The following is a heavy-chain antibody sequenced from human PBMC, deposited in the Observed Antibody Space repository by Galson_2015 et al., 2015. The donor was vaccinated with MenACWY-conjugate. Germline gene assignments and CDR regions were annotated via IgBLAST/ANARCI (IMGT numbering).Heavy chain of an antibody. V-gene: IGHV3-74*01. CDR3: ARQRSGGSSEFDY. CDR2: INIDGITT. J-gene: IGHJ4*02. D-gene: IGHD6-6*01. Sequence: SLSLSCAASGFTLSSNPMHWVRHAPGKGLVWVSRINIDGITTAYADSVKGRFTISRDNAENTLYLQMNSLRAEDTAVYYCARQRSGGSSEFDYWGQGTLVTVSS. CDR1: GFTLSSNP.